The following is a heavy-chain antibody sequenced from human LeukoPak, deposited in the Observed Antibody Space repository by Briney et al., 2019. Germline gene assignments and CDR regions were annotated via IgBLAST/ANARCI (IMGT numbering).Heavy chain of an antibody. CDR2: ISASGDDT. CDR3: ARPNGYNNYYFHY. Sequence: GGSLRLSCAASGFNFRSNVMSWVRQAPGKGLQWVSSISASGDDTPYADAVKGRFTISRDNSKNTLYLRMYSLRAEDTAIYYCARPNGYNNYYFHYWGQGTLVTVSS. J-gene: IGHJ4*02. CDR1: GFNFRSNV. V-gene: IGHV3-23*01. D-gene: IGHD5-24*01.